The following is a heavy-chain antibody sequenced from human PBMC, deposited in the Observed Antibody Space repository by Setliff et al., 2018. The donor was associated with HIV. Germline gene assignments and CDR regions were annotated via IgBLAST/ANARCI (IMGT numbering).Heavy chain of an antibody. CDR1: GGSISSYY. J-gene: IGHJ3*02. CDR2: IYYSGST. Sequence: PSETLSLTCTVSGGSISSYYWSWIRQPPGKGLEWIGYIYYSGSTNYNPSLKSRLTISVDTSENQFSLKLSSVTAADTAVYYCAREKGGDAAQDAFDIWGQGTMVTVSS. D-gene: IGHD3-16*01. V-gene: IGHV4-59*01. CDR3: AREKGGDAAQDAFDI.